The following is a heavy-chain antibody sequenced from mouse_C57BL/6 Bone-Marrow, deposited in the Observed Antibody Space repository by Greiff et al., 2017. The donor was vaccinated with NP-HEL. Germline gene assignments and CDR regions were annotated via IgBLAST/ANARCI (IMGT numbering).Heavy chain of an antibody. D-gene: IGHD1-1*01. CDR1: GYTFTSYW. J-gene: IGHJ4*01. CDR3: ARSLITTVPSMDY. CDR2: IYPGSGST. Sequence: QVQLQQPGAELVKPGASVKMSCKASGYTFTSYWITWVKQRPGHGLEWIGDIYPGSGSTNYNEKFKSKATLTVDTSSSTAYMQLSSLTSEDSAVYYCARSLITTVPSMDYWGQGTSVTVSS. V-gene: IGHV1-55*01.